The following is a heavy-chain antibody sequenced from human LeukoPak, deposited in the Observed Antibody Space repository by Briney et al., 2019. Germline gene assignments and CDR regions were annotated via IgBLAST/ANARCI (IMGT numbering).Heavy chain of an antibody. V-gene: IGHV5-51*01. CDR1: GYSFTSYW. J-gene: IGHJ3*02. CDR3: ARPGNMYYYDSSGYYHDAFDI. Sequence: KSGESLKISCKGSGYSFTSYWIGWVRQMPGKGLEWMGIIYPGDSDTRYSPSFQGQVTISAGKSVSTAYLQWSSLKASDTAMYYCARPGNMYYYDSSGYYHDAFDIWGQGTMVTVSS. D-gene: IGHD3-22*01. CDR2: IYPGDSDT.